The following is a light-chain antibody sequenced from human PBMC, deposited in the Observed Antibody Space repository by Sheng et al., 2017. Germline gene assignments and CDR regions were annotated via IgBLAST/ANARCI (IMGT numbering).Light chain of an antibody. V-gene: IGKV3-15*01. CDR2: DAS. CDR3: QQYNNWPLFT. CDR1: QSVSTN. J-gene: IGKJ3*01. Sequence: DTVMTQSPATLSVPPGERATLSCRASQSVSTNLAWYQQKPGQAPRLLISDASTRATGVPARFSGSGSGTQFTLTISSLQSEDFAVYYCQQYNNWPLFTFGPGTKVDIK.